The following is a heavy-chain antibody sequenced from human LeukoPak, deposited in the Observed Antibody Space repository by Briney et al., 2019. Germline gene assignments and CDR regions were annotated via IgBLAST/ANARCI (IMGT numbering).Heavy chain of an antibody. V-gene: IGHV4-34*01. CDR3: ARGRRDAFWSGYIYYYYGMDV. D-gene: IGHD3-3*01. Sequence: SETLSITCAVYGGSFSGYYWSWIRQPPGKGLEWIGEINHSGSTNYNPSLKSRVTISVDTSKNQFSLKLSSVTAADTAVYYCARGRRDAFWSGYIYYYYGMDVWGQGTTVTVSS. CDR1: GGSFSGYY. J-gene: IGHJ6*02. CDR2: INHSGST.